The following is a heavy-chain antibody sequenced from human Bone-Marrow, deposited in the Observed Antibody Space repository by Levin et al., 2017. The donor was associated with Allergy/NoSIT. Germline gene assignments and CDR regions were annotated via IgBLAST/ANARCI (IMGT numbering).Heavy chain of an antibody. V-gene: IGHV3-11*01. D-gene: IGHD2-21*02. CDR3: ARGQKPVTAGSYYQSGMDV. CDR2: ISSQGNTI. CDR1: GFTFSDYY. Sequence: LSLTCAASGFTFSDYYFNWIRQAPGKGLELLSYISSQGNTIYYADSVRGRFTVSRDNTRNTLYLHMYSLGADDTAVYYCARGQKPVTAGSYYQSGMDVWGQGTTVSVSS. J-gene: IGHJ6*02.